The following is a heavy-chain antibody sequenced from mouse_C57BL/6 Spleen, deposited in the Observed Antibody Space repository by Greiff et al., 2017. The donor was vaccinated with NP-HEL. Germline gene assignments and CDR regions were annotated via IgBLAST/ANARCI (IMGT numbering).Heavy chain of an antibody. CDR2: IHPNSGST. CDR3: AREDDYEAYYFDY. Sequence: VQLQQPGAELVKPGASVKLSCKASGYTFTSYWMHWVKQRPGQGLEWIGMIHPNSGSTNYNEKFKSKATLTVDKSSSTAYMQLSSLTSEDSAVYYCAREDDYEAYYFDYWGQGTTLTVSS. V-gene: IGHV1-64*01. CDR1: GYTFTSYW. J-gene: IGHJ2*01. D-gene: IGHD2-4*01.